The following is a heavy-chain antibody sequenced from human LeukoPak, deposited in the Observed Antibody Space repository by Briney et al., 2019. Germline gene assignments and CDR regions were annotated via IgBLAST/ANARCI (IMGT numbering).Heavy chain of an antibody. CDR1: GYTFTGYY. CDR2: INPTSGGT. CDR3: ARDPERHTALEGFDY. J-gene: IGHJ4*02. V-gene: IGHV1-2*02. Sequence: ASVKVSCKTSGYTFTGYYIQWVRQAPGQGLEWMGYINPTSGGTNYAQEFQGRVTMTRDTSISTAYMELSRLTSDDTAVYYCARDPERHTALEGFDYWGQGTLVTVSS. D-gene: IGHD5-18*01.